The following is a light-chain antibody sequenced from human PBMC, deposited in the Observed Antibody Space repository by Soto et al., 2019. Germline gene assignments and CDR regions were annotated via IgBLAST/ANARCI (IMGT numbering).Light chain of an antibody. CDR2: DAS. CDR3: QHYDHLPPLS. J-gene: IGKJ4*01. CDR1: QDIRNY. V-gene: IGKV1-33*01. Sequence: DLQMTQSPSSLSASVGDRVTITCQASQDIRNYLNWYQQKPGKAPNLLIYDASNLRAGVPSRFSGSGYGTEFTFTISSLQPEDIATYYCQHYDHLPPLSFGGGTKVEIK.